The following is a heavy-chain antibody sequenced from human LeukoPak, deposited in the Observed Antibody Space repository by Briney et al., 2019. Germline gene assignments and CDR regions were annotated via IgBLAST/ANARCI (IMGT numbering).Heavy chain of an antibody. Sequence: PGGSLRLSCAASGFPFSSYWMSWVRQAPGKGLEWVANIKEDGSEKYYVDSVKGRFTISRDNAKNSLYLQMNSLRAEDTAVYYCARDAGYSSGWYFDYWGQGTLVTVSS. J-gene: IGHJ4*02. CDR1: GFPFSSYW. CDR2: IKEDGSEK. CDR3: ARDAGYSSGWYFDY. V-gene: IGHV3-7*01. D-gene: IGHD6-19*01.